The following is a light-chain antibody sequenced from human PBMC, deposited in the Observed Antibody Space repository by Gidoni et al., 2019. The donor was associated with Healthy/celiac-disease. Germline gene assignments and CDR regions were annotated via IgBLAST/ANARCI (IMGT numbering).Light chain of an antibody. CDR1: QGISSY. Sequence: ILTCRASQGISSYLAWYQQKPGKAPKLLIYAASTLQSGVPSRFSGSGSGTDFTLTISCLQSEDFATYYCQQYYSYTFGQGTKVEIK. V-gene: IGKV1-8*01. J-gene: IGKJ1*01. CDR2: AAS. CDR3: QQYYSYT.